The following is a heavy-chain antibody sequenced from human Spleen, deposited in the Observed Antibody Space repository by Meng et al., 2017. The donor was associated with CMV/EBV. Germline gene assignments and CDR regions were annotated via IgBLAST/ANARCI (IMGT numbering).Heavy chain of an antibody. CDR1: GFSVSTNY. Sequence: GESLKISCAASGFSVSTNYMTWVRQAPGKGLEWVSLIHIDGSTIYADSVKGRFTISRDNSRDTLHLKMNGLRAEDTAVYYCAKDLIVVVPAASQAEVDYYYGMDVWGQGTTVTVSS. J-gene: IGHJ6*02. D-gene: IGHD2-2*01. V-gene: IGHV3-53*01. CDR3: AKDLIVVVPAASQAEVDYYYGMDV. CDR2: IHIDGST.